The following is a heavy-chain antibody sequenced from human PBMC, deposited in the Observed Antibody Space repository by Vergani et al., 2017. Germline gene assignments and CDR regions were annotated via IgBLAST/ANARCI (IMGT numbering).Heavy chain of an antibody. CDR2: IKSDGRT. Sequence: VELLESGGGLAQPGGSLRVSCSASGFRFTTYYMSWVRQAPGKGLEWVSVIKSDGRTSYAESVRGRLTISRDTHRNAVYLQMNILRVEDTGVYYCTRSECSGTTCYGHYFDVWGHGILVTVSS. CDR1: GFRFTTYY. V-gene: IGHV3-66*02. CDR3: TRSECSGTTCYGHYFDV. D-gene: IGHD2-15*01. J-gene: IGHJ4*01.